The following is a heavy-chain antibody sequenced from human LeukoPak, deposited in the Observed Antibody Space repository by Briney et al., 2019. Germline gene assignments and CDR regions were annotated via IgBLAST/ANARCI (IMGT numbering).Heavy chain of an antibody. V-gene: IGHV3-23*01. CDR1: GFTFSSYA. Sequence: PGGSPRLSCAASGFTFSSYAMSWVRQAPGKGLEWVSAISGSGGSTYYADSVKGRFTISRDNSKNTPYLQMNSLRAEDTAVYYCAKDRWQWLVLFDYWGQGTLVTVSS. CDR3: AKDRWQWLVLFDY. CDR2: ISGSGGST. D-gene: IGHD6-19*01. J-gene: IGHJ4*02.